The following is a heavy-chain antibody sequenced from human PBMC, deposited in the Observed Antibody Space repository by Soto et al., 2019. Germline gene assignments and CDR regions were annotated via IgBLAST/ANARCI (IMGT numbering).Heavy chain of an antibody. V-gene: IGHV3-23*01. J-gene: IGHJ4*02. CDR1: GFTFSNYV. D-gene: IGHD3-22*01. CDR2: ITADGNID. CDR3: AKSGGSRYDTSGYYPLFDY. Sequence: DVQLLESGGDLVQPGGSLRLSCATSGFTFSNYVMTWVRQAPGKGLEYVSSITADGNIDAYADSVRGRFTISRDNSKNTLYLKMNTLRVEDTAVYFCAKSGGSRYDTSGYYPLFDYWGQGTLVTVSS.